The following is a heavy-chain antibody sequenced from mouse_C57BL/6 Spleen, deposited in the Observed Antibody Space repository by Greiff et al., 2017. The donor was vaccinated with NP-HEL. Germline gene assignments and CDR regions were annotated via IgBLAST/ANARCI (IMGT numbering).Heavy chain of an antibody. Sequence: DVHLVESGGGLVKPGGSLKLSCAASGFTFSSYAMSWVRQTPEKRLEWVATISDGGCYTYYPDNVKGRFTISRDNAKNNLYLQMSHLKSEDTAMYYCARRGSKRDYYAMDYWGQGTSVTVSS. CDR3: ARRGSKRDYYAMDY. CDR2: ISDGGCYT. V-gene: IGHV5-4*01. D-gene: IGHD2-5*01. CDR1: GFTFSSYA. J-gene: IGHJ4*01.